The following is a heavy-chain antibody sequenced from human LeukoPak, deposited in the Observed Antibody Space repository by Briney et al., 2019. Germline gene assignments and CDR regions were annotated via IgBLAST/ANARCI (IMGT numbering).Heavy chain of an antibody. J-gene: IGHJ6*02. Sequence: GESLQISCQGSGSRFTSYWIGWVRQLPGKGLEWMGIIYPGDSDTRYSPSFQGQVTISADKSISTAYLQWSSLKASDTAMYYCARLDSYNYYYYYGMDVWGQGTTVTVSS. CDR1: GSRFTSYW. D-gene: IGHD5-18*01. V-gene: IGHV5-51*01. CDR3: ARLDSYNYYYYYGMDV. CDR2: IYPGDSDT.